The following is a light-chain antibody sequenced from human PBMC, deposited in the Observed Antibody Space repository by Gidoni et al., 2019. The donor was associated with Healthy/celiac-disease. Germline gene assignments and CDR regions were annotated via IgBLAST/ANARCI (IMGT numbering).Light chain of an antibody. Sequence: IHLTPSPSSLSASVGDRVTITCRESQSISSDLNWYQQKPGKAPKLLIYAASSLQSGVPSRFSGSGSGTDFTLTISSLQPEDFATYYCQQSYSTPLTFGGGTKVEIK. CDR1: QSISSD. CDR3: QQSYSTPLT. V-gene: IGKV1-39*01. CDR2: AAS. J-gene: IGKJ4*02.